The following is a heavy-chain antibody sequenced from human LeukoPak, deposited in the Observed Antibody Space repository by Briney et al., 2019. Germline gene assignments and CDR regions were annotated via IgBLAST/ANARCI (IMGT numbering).Heavy chain of an antibody. V-gene: IGHV3-30*03. CDR3: ASIPFSIAAAGFDY. D-gene: IGHD6-13*01. J-gene: IGHJ4*02. CDR1: GFTFSSYG. Sequence: GRSLRLSCAASGFTFSSYGMHWVRQAPGKGLEWVAVISHDGSNDYYADSVKGRVTISRDNSKNTLYLQMNSLRAEDTAVYYCASIPFSIAAAGFDYWGQGTLVTVSS. CDR2: ISHDGSND.